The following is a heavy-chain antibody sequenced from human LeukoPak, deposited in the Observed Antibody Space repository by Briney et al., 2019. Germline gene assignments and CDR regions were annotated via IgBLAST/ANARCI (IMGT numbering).Heavy chain of an antibody. V-gene: IGHV1-46*01. CDR2: INPSGGST. CDR1: GYTFTSYY. D-gene: IGHD3-22*01. Sequence: ASVKVSCKASGYTFTSYYMYWVRQAPGQGLEWMGIINPSGGSTSYAQKFQGRVTMTRDTSTSTVYMELSSLRSEDTAVYYCARELSITMIVVSFDYWGQGTLVTVSS. CDR3: ARELSITMIVVSFDY. J-gene: IGHJ4*02.